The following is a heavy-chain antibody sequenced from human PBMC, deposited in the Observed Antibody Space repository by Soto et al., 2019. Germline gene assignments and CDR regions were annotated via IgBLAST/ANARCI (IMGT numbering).Heavy chain of an antibody. V-gene: IGHV5-51*01. D-gene: IGHD6-6*01. CDR2: IYPGDSDT. J-gene: IGHJ4*02. CDR1: GYSFTSYW. CDR3: ARPTQQLVLGFFDH. Sequence: PGESLKISCKASGYSFTSYWIAWVRQMPGKGLEWMGIIYPGDSDTRYSPSFQGQVTISADKSISTAYLQWSSLKASDTAIYYCARPTQQLVLGFFDHWGQGTLVTVSS.